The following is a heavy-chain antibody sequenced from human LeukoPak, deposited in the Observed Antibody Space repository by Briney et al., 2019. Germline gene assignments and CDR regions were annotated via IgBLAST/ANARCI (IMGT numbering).Heavy chain of an antibody. J-gene: IGHJ6*03. Sequence: SGPALVKPTQTLTLTCTFSGFSLSTSGMCVSWIRQPPGKALEWLARIDWDDDKCYSTSLKTRLTISKDTSKNQVVLTMTNMDPVDTATYYCARIQVVTAPYYYYYYMDVWGKGTTVTVSS. CDR2: IDWDDDK. D-gene: IGHD2-21*02. CDR1: GFSLSTSGMC. CDR3: ARIQVVTAPYYYYYYMDV. V-gene: IGHV2-70*11.